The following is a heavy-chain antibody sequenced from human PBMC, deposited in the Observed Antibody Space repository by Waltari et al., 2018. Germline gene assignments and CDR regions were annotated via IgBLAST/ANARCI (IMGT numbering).Heavy chain of an antibody. J-gene: IGHJ4*02. CDR1: GYTFTGYY. Sequence: QVQLVQSGAEVKKPGASVKVSCKASGYTFTGYYMHWVRRAPGQGLEWSGRINPNSGGTNYAQKFQGRVTMTRATSISTAYMELSRLRSDDTDVYDCARYYYDSSGDFDYWGQGTLVTVSS. D-gene: IGHD3-22*01. V-gene: IGHV1-2*05. CDR2: INPNSGGT. CDR3: ARYYYDSSGDFDY.